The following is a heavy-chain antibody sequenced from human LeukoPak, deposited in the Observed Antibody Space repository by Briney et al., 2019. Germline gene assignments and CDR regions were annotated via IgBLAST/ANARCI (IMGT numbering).Heavy chain of an antibody. J-gene: IGHJ4*02. CDR1: GFTFGDYA. Sequence: GGSLRLSCTASGFTFGDYAMSWFRQAPRKGLEWVGFIRSKAYGGTTEYAASVKGRFTISRDDSKSIAYLQMNSLKTEDTAVYYCTCRDIVVVPAAMGTFDYWGQGTLVTVSS. V-gene: IGHV3-49*03. D-gene: IGHD2-2*01. CDR2: IRSKAYGGTT. CDR3: TCRDIVVVPAAMGTFDY.